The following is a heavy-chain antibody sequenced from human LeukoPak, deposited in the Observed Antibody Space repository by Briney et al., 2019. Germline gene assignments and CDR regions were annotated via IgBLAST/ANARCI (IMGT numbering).Heavy chain of an antibody. CDR1: GFTFSGYS. CDR3: TTAPTRGWLPYFDY. V-gene: IGHV3-48*01. Sequence: GGSLRLSCADSGFTFSGYSMNWVRQAPGKGLEWVSYISSSSSTIYYADSVKGRFTMSRDDAKKSLYLQMNSLRAEDTAVYYCTTAPTRGWLPYFDYWGQGTVVTVSS. D-gene: IGHD5-24*01. CDR2: ISSSSSTI. J-gene: IGHJ4*02.